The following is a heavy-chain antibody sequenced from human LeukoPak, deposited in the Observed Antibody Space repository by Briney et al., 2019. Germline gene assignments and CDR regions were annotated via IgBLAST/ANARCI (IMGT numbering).Heavy chain of an antibody. J-gene: IGHJ4*02. D-gene: IGHD5-18*01. CDR1: GFTFSSYW. V-gene: IGHV3-7*01. CDR2: IKQDGSEK. Sequence: GGSLRLSCAASGFTFSSYWMSWVRQAPGKGLEWVANIKQDGSEKYYVDSVKGRFTISRDNAKNSLYLQMNSLRAEDTAVYYCARDVVHTAWGVAHYFDYWGQGTLVTVSS. CDR3: ARDVVHTAWGVAHYFDY.